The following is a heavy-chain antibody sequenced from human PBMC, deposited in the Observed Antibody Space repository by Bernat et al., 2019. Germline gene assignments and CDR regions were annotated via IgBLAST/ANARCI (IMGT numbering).Heavy chain of an antibody. CDR3: ARGKKDCSSTSCYSRGYNWFDP. V-gene: IGHV3-21*01. J-gene: IGHJ5*02. Sequence: EVQLVESGGGLVKPGGSLRLSCAASGFTFSSYSMNWVRQAPGKGLEWVSSISSSSYIYYADSVKGRFTISRDNAKNSLYLQMNSLRAEDTAVYYCARGKKDCSSTSCYSRGYNWFDPWGQGTLVTVSS. CDR1: GFTFSSYS. D-gene: IGHD2-2*02. CDR2: ISSSSYI.